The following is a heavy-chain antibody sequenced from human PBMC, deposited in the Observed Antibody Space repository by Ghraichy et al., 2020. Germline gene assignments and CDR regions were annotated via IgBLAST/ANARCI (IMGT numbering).Heavy chain of an antibody. J-gene: IGHJ5*02. CDR3: ARRGITSGGSGWFAP. V-gene: IGHV4-59*08. Sequence: ETLSLTCTVSGGSIDSYYWSWIRQTPGKGLEWIGYIYYSGSTKYNPSLKSRVTISLDTSKSQFSLKLSSVTAADTAVYYCARRGITSGGSGWFAPWGQGTLVTVSS. CDR1: GGSIDSYY. CDR2: IYYSGST. D-gene: IGHD3-10*01.